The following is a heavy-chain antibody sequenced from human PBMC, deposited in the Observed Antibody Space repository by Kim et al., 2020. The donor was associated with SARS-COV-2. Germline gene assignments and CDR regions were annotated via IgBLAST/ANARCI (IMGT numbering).Heavy chain of an antibody. D-gene: IGHD3-3*01. CDR3: ARDRGLRFLEWLLGY. J-gene: IGHJ4*01. CDR1: GFTFSSYA. V-gene: IGHV3-30-3*01. CDR2: ISYDGSNK. Sequence: GGSLRLSCAASGFTFSSYAMHWVRQAPGKGLEWVAVISYDGSNKYYADSVKGRFTISRDNSKNTLYLQMNSLRAEDTAVYYGARDRGLRFLEWLLGYWG.